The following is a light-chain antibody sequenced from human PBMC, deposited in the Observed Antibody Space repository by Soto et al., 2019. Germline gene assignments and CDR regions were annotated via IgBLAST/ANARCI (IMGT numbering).Light chain of an antibody. CDR1: QSIASN. J-gene: IGKJ2*01. CDR2: SAS. Sequence: EIVMTQSPATLPVSPGESATLSCRASQSIASNLAWYQQKPGQVPRLLIHSASARATGIPPRFSGSGSGTEFTLTISSLQSEDFAVYYCQQHNHWPSFGQGTNLEIK. V-gene: IGKV3-15*01. CDR3: QQHNHWPS.